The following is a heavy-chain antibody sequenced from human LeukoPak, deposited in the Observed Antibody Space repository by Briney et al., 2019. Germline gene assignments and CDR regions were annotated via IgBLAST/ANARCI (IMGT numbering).Heavy chain of an antibody. CDR3: ARDGAATFSDY. CDR2: VYGSGST. D-gene: IGHD1-26*01. CDR1: GGSISNNY. V-gene: IGHV4-4*07. J-gene: IGHJ4*02. Sequence: PSETLSLTCIVSGGSISNNYWSWTRQSAEKGLEYLGRVYGSGSTDYSPSVKSRVTMSVDTSKNQFSLKLTSVTAADTAIYYCARDGAATFSDYWGQGTLVTVSS.